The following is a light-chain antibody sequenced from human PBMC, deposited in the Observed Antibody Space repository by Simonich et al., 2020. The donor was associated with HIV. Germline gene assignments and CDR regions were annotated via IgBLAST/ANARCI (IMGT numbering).Light chain of an antibody. CDR1: QSVSSN. J-gene: IGKJ1*01. CDR2: GAS. V-gene: IGKV3D-15*01. CDR3: QQYYSTPRT. Sequence: EIVMTQSPATLSVSPGERATLSCRASQSVSSNLAWYQQKPGQAPRLLIYGASTRVTGIPGRFIGSGSGTEFTLTISSLQSEDVAVYYCQQYYSTPRTFGQGTKVEIK.